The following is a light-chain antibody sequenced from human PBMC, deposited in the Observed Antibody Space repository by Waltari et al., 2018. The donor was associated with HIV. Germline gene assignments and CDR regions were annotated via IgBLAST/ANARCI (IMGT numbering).Light chain of an antibody. CDR3: SSYTRSSTL. V-gene: IGLV2-14*01. CDR1: TSAVGGNNY. CDR2: DVS. J-gene: IGLJ2*01. Sequence: QSALTQPASVSGSPGQSITISCTGTTSAVGGNNYVSWYQKHPGKAPKLLIYDVSNRPSGVSNRFSGSKSGNTASLTISGLQAEDEADYYCSSYTRSSTLFGGGTKLTVL.